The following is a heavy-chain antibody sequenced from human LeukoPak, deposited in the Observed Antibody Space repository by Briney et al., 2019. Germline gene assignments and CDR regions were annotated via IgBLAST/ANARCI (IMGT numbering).Heavy chain of an antibody. CDR3: AREDSDYYYYYMDV. Sequence: PSQTLSLTCTVSGGSISSYHWSWIRQPAGKGLEWIGRIYTSGSTNYNPSLKSRVTMSVDTSKNQFSLKLSSVTAADTAVYYCAREDSDYYYYYMDVWGKGTTVTVSS. D-gene: IGHD3/OR15-3a*01. J-gene: IGHJ6*03. CDR1: GGSISSYH. CDR2: IYTSGST. V-gene: IGHV4-4*07.